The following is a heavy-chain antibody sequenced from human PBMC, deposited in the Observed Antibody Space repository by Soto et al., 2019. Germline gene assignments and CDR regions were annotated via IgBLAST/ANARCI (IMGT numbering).Heavy chain of an antibody. CDR1: GFTFSSYA. Sequence: EVQLLESGGGLVQPGGSLRLSCAASGFTFSSYAMSWVRQAPGKGLEWVSGISGSDGSTYYADSVKGRFTISRDNSKNTLDLQMNSLGAEDTAVYYCTRDLIRGLVSGFGYWGQGTLVTVSS. J-gene: IGHJ4*02. D-gene: IGHD2-8*02. CDR3: TRDLIRGLVSGFGY. CDR2: ISGSDGST. V-gene: IGHV3-23*01.